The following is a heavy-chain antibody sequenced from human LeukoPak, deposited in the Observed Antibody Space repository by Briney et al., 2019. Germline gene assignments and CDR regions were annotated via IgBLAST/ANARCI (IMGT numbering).Heavy chain of an antibody. D-gene: IGHD1-26*01. CDR1: GYIFTDYY. J-gene: IGHJ4*02. V-gene: IGHV1-46*01. Sequence: GASVKVSSKPSGYIFTDYYIHWVRQAPGQGLEWMGILNSSGGSTTYAQKFQGRITMTRDASTSTVYMELRSLRSEDTAVYYCARDRWELPYYFDYWGQGTLVTVSS. CDR2: LNSSGGST. CDR3: ARDRWELPYYFDY.